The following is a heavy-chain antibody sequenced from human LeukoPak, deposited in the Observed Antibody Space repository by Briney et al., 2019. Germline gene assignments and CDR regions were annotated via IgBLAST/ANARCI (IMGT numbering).Heavy chain of an antibody. J-gene: IGHJ6*03. D-gene: IGHD3-16*01. Sequence: GGSLRLSCAASGFTFSSYNMNWVRQAPGKGLEWVSSISSSSDYIYYADSVKGRFTISRDNAKNSLYLQMNSLRAEDMALYYCAKGGGGRLIYYYYMDVWGKGTTVTVSS. CDR1: GFTFSSYN. V-gene: IGHV3-21*04. CDR2: ISSSSDYI. CDR3: AKGGGGRLIYYYYMDV.